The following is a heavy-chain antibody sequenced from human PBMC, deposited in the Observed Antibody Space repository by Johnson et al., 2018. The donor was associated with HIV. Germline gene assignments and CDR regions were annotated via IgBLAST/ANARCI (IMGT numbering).Heavy chain of an antibody. D-gene: IGHD6-6*01. J-gene: IGHJ3*02. CDR3: ARENTFLDVASRGDSFDM. CDR2: IDWSGGRT. Sequence: VQLVESGGGVARPGGSLRLSCAASGFTFDDYGMSWVRQAPGKGLEWVSGIDWSGGRTGYADSVKGRFTISRDNSKNTLYLQMSSLRADDTAVYYCARENTFLDVASRGDSFDMWGQGTTVIVSS. CDR1: GFTFDDYG. V-gene: IGHV3-20*04.